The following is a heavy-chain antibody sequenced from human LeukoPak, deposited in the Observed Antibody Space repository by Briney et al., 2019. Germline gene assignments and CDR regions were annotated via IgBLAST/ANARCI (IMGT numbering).Heavy chain of an antibody. V-gene: IGHV3-7*01. CDR2: IKQDGSEK. CDR3: AKTRGYCSGGTCSYMDV. D-gene: IGHD2-15*01. CDR1: GFTFSSYW. Sequence: GGSLRLSCAASGFTFSSYWMSWVRQAPGKGLEWVANIKQDGSEKYYVDSVKGRFTISRDNAKNSLYLQMNSLRAEDTAVYHCAKTRGYCSGGTCSYMDVWGKGTTVTVSS. J-gene: IGHJ6*03.